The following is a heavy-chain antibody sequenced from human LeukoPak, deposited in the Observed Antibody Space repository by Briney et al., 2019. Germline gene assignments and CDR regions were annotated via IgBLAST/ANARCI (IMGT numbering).Heavy chain of an antibody. CDR1: GFTFSSYG. D-gene: IGHD6-13*01. CDR3: AKDGVWEAAAGNWFDP. CDR2: ILYDGSNK. J-gene: IGHJ5*02. V-gene: IGHV3-30*02. Sequence: PGGSLRLSCAASGFTFSSYGMHWVRQAPGKGLEWVAFILYDGSNKYYADSVKGRFTISRDNSKNTLYLQMNSLRAEDTAVYYCAKDGVWEAAAGNWFDPWGQGTLVTVSS.